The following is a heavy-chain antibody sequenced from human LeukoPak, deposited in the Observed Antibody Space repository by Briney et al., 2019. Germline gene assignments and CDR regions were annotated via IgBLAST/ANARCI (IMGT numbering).Heavy chain of an antibody. V-gene: IGHV4-39*07. CDR1: SGSISTSNYY. CDR2: IFYSGST. D-gene: IGHD2-8*02. Sequence: PSETLSLTCTVSSGSISTSNYYWGWVRQPPGKALEWIGNIFYSGSTYYSPSLKSRVTISLDTSKNQFSLNLSSVTAADTAVYYCARANYWYYYMDVWGQGTTVTVSS. CDR3: ARANYWYYYMDV. J-gene: IGHJ6*03.